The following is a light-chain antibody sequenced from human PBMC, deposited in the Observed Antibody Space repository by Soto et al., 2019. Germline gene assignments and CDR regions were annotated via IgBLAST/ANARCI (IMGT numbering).Light chain of an antibody. CDR1: SSNIGAGYD. V-gene: IGLV1-40*01. CDR3: QSYDSSLSGVI. CDR2: GNS. Sequence: QSVLTQPPSVSGAPGQRVTISCTGTSSNIGAGYDVQWYQQLPGTAPKLLIYGNSHRPSGVPDRFSGSKSGTSASLAITGLQAEDEADYYCQSYDSSLSGVIFGGGTKLTVL. J-gene: IGLJ2*01.